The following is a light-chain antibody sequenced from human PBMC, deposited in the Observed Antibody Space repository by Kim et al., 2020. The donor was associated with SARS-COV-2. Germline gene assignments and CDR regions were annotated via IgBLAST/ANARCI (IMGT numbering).Light chain of an antibody. CDR3: QKYNSALTWT. CDR1: QGISNY. CDR2: AAS. V-gene: IGKV1-27*01. J-gene: IGKJ1*01. Sequence: SVGYRVTITCRASQGISNYLAWYQQKPRKVPKLLIYAASTLQSGVPSRFSGSGSGTDFTLTISSLQPEDVATYYCQKYNSALTWTFGQGTKVDIK.